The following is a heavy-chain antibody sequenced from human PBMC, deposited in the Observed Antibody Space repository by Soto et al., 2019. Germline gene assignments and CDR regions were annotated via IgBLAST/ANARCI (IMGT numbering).Heavy chain of an antibody. CDR2: INHSGST. V-gene: IGHV4-34*01. CDR1: VGSFSGYY. D-gene: IGHD1-26*01. J-gene: IGHJ4*02. Sequence: SETLSLTCAVYVGSFSGYYWSLIRQPPGKGLEWIGEINHSGSTNYNPSLKSRVTISVDTSKNQFSLKLSSVTAADTAAYYCARLKSRYTSTPTTSKYWGQGTMLTVSS. CDR3: ARLKSRYTSTPTTSKY.